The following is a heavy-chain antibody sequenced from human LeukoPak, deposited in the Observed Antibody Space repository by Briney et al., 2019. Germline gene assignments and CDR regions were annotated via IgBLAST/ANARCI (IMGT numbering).Heavy chain of an antibody. J-gene: IGHJ3*02. CDR2: ISGSGGST. CDR1: GFTFSSYA. Sequence: GGSLRLSCAASGFTFSSYAMSWVRQAPGKGLEWVSAISGSGGSTYYADSVKGRFTISRDNSKNTLYLQMNSLRAEDTAVYYCAMGLTYYYGSGDAFDIWGQGTMVTVSS. D-gene: IGHD3-10*01. CDR3: AMGLTYYYGSGDAFDI. V-gene: IGHV3-23*01.